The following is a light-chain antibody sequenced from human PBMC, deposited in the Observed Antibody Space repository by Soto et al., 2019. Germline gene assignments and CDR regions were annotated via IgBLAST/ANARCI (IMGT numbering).Light chain of an antibody. V-gene: IGKV1-39*01. Sequence: DIQMTQSPSSLSASVGDRVTISCRASRSISDYLNWYQQKPGKAPRLLIYAASTLQSGVPSRFRGSGSGTEFILPNSSLQPEDFATYYGQQDYSTLTFGPGTKVEIK. CDR1: RSISDY. CDR3: QQDYSTLT. J-gene: IGKJ3*01. CDR2: AAS.